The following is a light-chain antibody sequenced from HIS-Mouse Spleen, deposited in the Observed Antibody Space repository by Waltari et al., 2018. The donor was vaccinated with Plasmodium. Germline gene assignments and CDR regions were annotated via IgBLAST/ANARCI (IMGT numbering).Light chain of an antibody. CDR3: QTWGTGMGV. V-gene: IGLV4-69*01. J-gene: IGLJ2*01. CDR2: LNSDGSH. Sequence: QLVLTQSPSASASLGASVKLTCTLSSGHSRYAIAWHPQQPEKGPRYLMKLNSDGSHRKGDGIPDRFSGSSSGAERYLTISSLQSEDEADYYCQTWGTGMGVFGGGTKLTVL. CDR1: SGHSRYA.